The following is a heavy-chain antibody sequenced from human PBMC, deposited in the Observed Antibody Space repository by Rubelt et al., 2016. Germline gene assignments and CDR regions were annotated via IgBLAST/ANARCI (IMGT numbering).Heavy chain of an antibody. CDR2: AYYSGNA. D-gene: IGHD6-13*01. CDR1: GGSFSGYY. V-gene: IGHV4-34*01. CDR3: ARHEQQLAAFDI. Sequence: QVQLQQWGAGLLKPSETLSLTCAVYGGSFSGYYWSWIRQPPGKGLEWIGNAYYSGNAYYNPSLKSRVTISIDTSKDQLSLKQTSVTAADTAVYYCARHEQQLAAFDIWGPGTMVTVSS. J-gene: IGHJ3*02.